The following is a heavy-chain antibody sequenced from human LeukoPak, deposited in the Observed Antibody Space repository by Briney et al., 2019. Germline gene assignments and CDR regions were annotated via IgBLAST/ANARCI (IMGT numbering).Heavy chain of an antibody. J-gene: IGHJ6*03. CDR3: AIDFAPNDFWSGSSGMNV. D-gene: IGHD3-3*01. V-gene: IGHV3-7*03. Sequence: GGSLRLSCAASGFTFSSYWMSWVRQAPGKGLEWVANIKQDGSEKYYVDSVKGRFTISRDNAKNSLYLQMNSLRAEDTAVYYCAIDFAPNDFWSGSSGMNVWGKGTTVTVSS. CDR1: GFTFSSYW. CDR2: IKQDGSEK.